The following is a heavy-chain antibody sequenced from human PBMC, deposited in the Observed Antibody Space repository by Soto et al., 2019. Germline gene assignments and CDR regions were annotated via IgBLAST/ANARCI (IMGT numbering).Heavy chain of an antibody. CDR3: ARHGDLGYCSGGSCYSNDYYYYYMDV. Sequence: GESLKISCKGSGYSFTNYWIGWVRQMPGKGLEWMGIIYPGDSDTRYSPSFQGQVTISADKSISTAYLQWSSLKASDTAMYYCARHGDLGYCSGGSCYSNDYYYYYMDVWGKGTTVTVSS. V-gene: IGHV5-51*01. J-gene: IGHJ6*03. CDR1: GYSFTNYW. D-gene: IGHD2-15*01. CDR2: IYPGDSDT.